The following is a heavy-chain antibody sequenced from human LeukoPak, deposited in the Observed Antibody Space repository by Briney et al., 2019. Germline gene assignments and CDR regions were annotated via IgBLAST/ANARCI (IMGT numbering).Heavy chain of an antibody. CDR2: IYYSGTT. J-gene: IGHJ4*02. CDR1: GGSMSSGDNY. V-gene: IGHV4-31*03. Sequence: PSQTLSLTCTVSGGSMSSGDNYWSWIRQHPGKGLEWIGHIYYSGTTYYNPSLKSRVSISVDTSKNQFSLRLSSVTAADTAVYYCAGYGGNAHDYWGQGTLVTVSS. D-gene: IGHD4/OR15-4a*01. CDR3: AGYGGNAHDY.